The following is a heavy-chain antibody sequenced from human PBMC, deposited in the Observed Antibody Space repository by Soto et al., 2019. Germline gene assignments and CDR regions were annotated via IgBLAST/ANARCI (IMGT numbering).Heavy chain of an antibody. J-gene: IGHJ4*02. CDR1: GGSFSGYY. V-gene: IGHV4-34*01. D-gene: IGHD5-18*01. CDR2: INHSGST. CDR3: ARGMDRAKIAY. Sequence: QVQLQQWGAGLLKPSETLSLTCAVYGGSFSGYYWSWIRQPPGKGLEWIGGINHSGSTTYNPSLNSQVTIPVDMSKNQFALKLTSVTAADTAVYYCARGMDRAKIAYWGQVTLVTVSA.